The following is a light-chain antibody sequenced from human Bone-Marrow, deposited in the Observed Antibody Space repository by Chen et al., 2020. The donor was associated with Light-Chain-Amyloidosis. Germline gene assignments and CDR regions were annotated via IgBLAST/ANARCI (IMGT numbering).Light chain of an antibody. CDR2: RDT. CDR3: QSADSSGTYEVI. Sequence: SYELTQPPSVSVSPGQTARITCSGDDLPTKYAYWYHQKPGQAPVLVIHRDTERPSGISERFSGSSSGTSATLTISGVQTEDEGEYHCQSADSSGTYEVIFGGGTKLTVL. J-gene: IGLJ2*01. CDR1: DLPTKY. V-gene: IGLV3-25*03.